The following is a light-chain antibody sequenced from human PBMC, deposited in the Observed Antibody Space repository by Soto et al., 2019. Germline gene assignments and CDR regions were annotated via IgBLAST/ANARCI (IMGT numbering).Light chain of an antibody. J-gene: IGKJ4*01. V-gene: IGKV3-20*01. CDR2: GAS. Sequence: EIVLTQSPGTLSLSPGERATLSCRASQSVYKNFLAWYQQKPGQAPRLLINGASNRATGIPDTFSGSGSGTDFPLTIDRLEPEDFAVYFCQQYGIAPPTFGGGTKGAIK. CDR3: QQYGIAPPT. CDR1: QSVYKNF.